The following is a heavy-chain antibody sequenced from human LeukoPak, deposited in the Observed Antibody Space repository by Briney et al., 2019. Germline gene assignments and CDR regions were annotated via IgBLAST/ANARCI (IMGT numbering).Heavy chain of an antibody. Sequence: PSETLSLTCTVSGGSISSGDYYWSWIRQPPGKGLEWIGYIYYSGSTYYNPSLKSRVTISVDTSKNQFSLKLSSVTAADTAVYYCARGELYYYYMDVWGKGTTVTVSS. CDR3: ARGELYYYYMDV. CDR1: GGSISSGDYY. D-gene: IGHD1-7*01. J-gene: IGHJ6*03. V-gene: IGHV4-30-4*08. CDR2: IYYSGST.